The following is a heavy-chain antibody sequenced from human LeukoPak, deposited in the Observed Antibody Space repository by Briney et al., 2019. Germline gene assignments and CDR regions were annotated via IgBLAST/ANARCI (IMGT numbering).Heavy chain of an antibody. D-gene: IGHD4-17*01. Sequence: SVKVSCKASGYTFTSYDINWVRQATGQGLEWMGWMNPNSGNTGYAQKFQGRVTMTRDTSISTAYMELSRLRSDDTAVYYCARDGDYYMRSWFDPWGQGTLVTVSS. J-gene: IGHJ5*02. CDR3: ARDGDYYMRSWFDP. CDR1: GYTFTSYD. V-gene: IGHV1-8*01. CDR2: MNPNSGNT.